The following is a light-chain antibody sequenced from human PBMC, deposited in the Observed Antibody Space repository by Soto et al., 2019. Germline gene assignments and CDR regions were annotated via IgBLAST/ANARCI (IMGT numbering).Light chain of an antibody. CDR3: QQRRNLPYT. V-gene: IGKV3-11*01. Sequence: ETLLTQSPGTLSLSPGERATLSCRASQSVSNYLAWFQQKPGQAPRLLIFDTTNMAPGTPARFSGSGSVTDFTLTISSLEPEDFAVYYCQQRRNLPYTFGQGTKLEIK. CDR1: QSVSNY. J-gene: IGKJ2*01. CDR2: DTT.